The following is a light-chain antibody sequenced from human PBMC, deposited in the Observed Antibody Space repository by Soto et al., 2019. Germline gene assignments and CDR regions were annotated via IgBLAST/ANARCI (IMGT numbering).Light chain of an antibody. Sequence: DIVMTQSPLSLPVTPGEPASISCRSSQSLLHSNGFNYLDWYLQKPGQSPQLLIFLGSYRASGVPDRISGSGSGTDFTLKISRVEAEDVGVYYCMQALQTPLTFGGGTKVEIK. CDR1: QSLLHSNGFNY. J-gene: IGKJ4*01. CDR3: MQALQTPLT. CDR2: LGS. V-gene: IGKV2-28*01.